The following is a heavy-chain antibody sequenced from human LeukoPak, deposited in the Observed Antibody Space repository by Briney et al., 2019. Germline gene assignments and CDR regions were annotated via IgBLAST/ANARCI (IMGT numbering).Heavy chain of an antibody. Sequence: NASETLSLTCAVSGYSISSGYYWGWIRQPPGKGLEWIGSIYHSGSTYYNPSLKSRVTISLDTSKNQFSPKLSSVTAADTAVYYCARRARIAGWYYFDYWGQGTLVTVSS. D-gene: IGHD6-13*01. CDR3: ARRARIAGWYYFDY. CDR1: GYSISSGYY. V-gene: IGHV4-38-2*01. J-gene: IGHJ4*02. CDR2: IYHSGST.